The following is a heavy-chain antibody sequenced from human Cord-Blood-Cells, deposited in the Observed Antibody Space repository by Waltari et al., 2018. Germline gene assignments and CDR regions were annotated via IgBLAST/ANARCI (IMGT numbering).Heavy chain of an antibody. Sequence: QLQLQESGPGLVKPSETLSLTCTVSGGSISRSSYYWGWIRQAPGKGLEWIGSIYYSGSTYYNPSLKSRVTISVDTSKNQFSLKLSSVTAADTAVYYCARQPSSGWYYYYYGMDVWGQGTTVTVSS. CDR2: IYYSGST. D-gene: IGHD6-19*01. CDR3: ARQPSSGWYYYYYGMDV. V-gene: IGHV4-39*01. CDR1: GGSISRSSYY. J-gene: IGHJ6*02.